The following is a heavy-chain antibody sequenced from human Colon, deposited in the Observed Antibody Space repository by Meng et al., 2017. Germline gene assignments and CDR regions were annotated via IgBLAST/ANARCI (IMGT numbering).Heavy chain of an antibody. V-gene: IGHV4-34*01. CDR1: GGSFSGYY. D-gene: IGHD3-16*01. CDR3: ARGIPFEGPYYGY. J-gene: IGHJ4*02. Sequence: VPLQQGGAGLLKPSVTLSLTCAVYGGSFSGYYWSWIRQPPGKGLEWIGEINHSGSTNYNPSLKSRVTISVDTSKNQFSLKLSSVTAADTAVYYCARGIPFEGPYYGYWGQGTLVTVSS. CDR2: INHSGST.